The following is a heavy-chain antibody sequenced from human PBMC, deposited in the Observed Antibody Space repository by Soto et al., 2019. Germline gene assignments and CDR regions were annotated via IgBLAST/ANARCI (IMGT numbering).Heavy chain of an antibody. CDR3: ARAHTMMILDRFDP. CDR2: IWFDGSKK. D-gene: IGHD3-22*01. CDR1: GFSFRNYA. Sequence: WGSLRLSCAASGFSFRNYAIHWVRQAPGKGLEWLAVIWFDGSKKYYADSVKGRFTISRDNSKNTVYLDMNSLTADDSGVFYCARAHTMMILDRFDPWGHGTLVTVSS. V-gene: IGHV3-33*01. J-gene: IGHJ5*02.